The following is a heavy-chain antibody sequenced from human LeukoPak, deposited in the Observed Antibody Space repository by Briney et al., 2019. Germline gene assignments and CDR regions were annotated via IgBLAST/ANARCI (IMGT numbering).Heavy chain of an antibody. CDR3: ARVGSVATINY. Sequence: SETLSLTCAVYGGSFSGYYWSWIRQPPGRGLEWIGEINHRGSTNYNPSLKSRVTISVDTSKNQFSLKLSSVTAADTAVYYCARVGSVATINYWGQGTLVTVSS. CDR2: INHRGST. V-gene: IGHV4-34*01. CDR1: GGSFSGYY. D-gene: IGHD5-12*01. J-gene: IGHJ4*02.